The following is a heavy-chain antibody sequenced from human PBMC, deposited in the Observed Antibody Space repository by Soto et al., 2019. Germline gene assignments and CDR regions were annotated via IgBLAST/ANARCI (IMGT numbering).Heavy chain of an antibody. J-gene: IGHJ4*02. V-gene: IGHV3-20*04. CDR2: INWNGRST. CDR1: GFTFDDYA. CDR3: ARCSSTSCYIMASFDY. Sequence: GGSLRLSCAASGFTFDDYAMSWVRQAPWKGLEWVAGINWNGRSTTYADSLKGRFTISRDNAKNSLHLQINSLRAEDTALYFCARCSSTSCYIMASFDYWGQGTLVTVSS. D-gene: IGHD2-2*02.